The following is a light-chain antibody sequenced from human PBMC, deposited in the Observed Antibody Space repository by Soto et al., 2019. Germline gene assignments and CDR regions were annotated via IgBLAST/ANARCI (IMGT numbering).Light chain of an antibody. CDR1: RTDVADGYDY. CDR3: TSYASSTRFDV. V-gene: IGLV2-14*03. CDR2: DVS. J-gene: IGLJ1*01. Sequence: QSALTQPASVSGSPGQSIAISCTGVRTDVADGYDYVSWYQQHPGQAPQLIIYDVSNRPSGVSDRFSGSKSGNTASLTISGVQAEDEAEYYCTSYASSTRFDVLGTGTKATV.